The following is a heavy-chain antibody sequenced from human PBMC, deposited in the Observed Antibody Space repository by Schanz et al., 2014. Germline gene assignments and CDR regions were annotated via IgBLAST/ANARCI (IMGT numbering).Heavy chain of an antibody. D-gene: IGHD3-10*01. V-gene: IGHV3-74*02. CDR2: IKSDGSST. Sequence: EVQLLESGGGLVQPGGSLRLSCAASGFNFSDYAMCWVRQAPGKGLEWVSRIKSDGSSTSYADSVKGRFTISRDNAKNTLYLQMNSLRAEDTAVYYCARPALWFGDNCFDPWGQGTLVIVSS. J-gene: IGHJ5*02. CDR3: ARPALWFGDNCFDP. CDR1: GFNFSDYA.